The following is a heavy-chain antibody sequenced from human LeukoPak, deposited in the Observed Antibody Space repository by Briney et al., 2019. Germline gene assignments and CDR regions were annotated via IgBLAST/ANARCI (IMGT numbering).Heavy chain of an antibody. CDR2: IYHSGST. J-gene: IGHJ4*02. Sequence: PSETLSLTCAVSGYSISSGYYWGWIRQPPGKGLEWIGSIYHSGSTYYNPSLKSRVTISVDTSKNQFSLKLSSVTAADTAVYYCARRDYIGQYFRNPDFDYWGQGTLVTVSS. V-gene: IGHV4-38-2*01. D-gene: IGHD4-11*01. CDR3: ARRDYIGQYFRNPDFDY. CDR1: GYSISSGYY.